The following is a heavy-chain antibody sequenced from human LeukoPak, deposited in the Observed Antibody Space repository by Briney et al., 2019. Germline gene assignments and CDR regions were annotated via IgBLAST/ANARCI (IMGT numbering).Heavy chain of an antibody. CDR2: ISSSGSTI. CDR3: AREVGYDFWSGYYYYYYMDV. CDR1: GFTFSSYE. Sequence: PGGSLRLSCAASGFTFSSYEMNWVRQAPGKGLEWVSYISSSGSTIYYADSVKGRFTISRDNAKNSLYLQMNSLRAEDTAVYYCAREVGYDFWSGYYYYYYMDVWGKGTTVTVSS. D-gene: IGHD3-3*01. V-gene: IGHV3-48*03. J-gene: IGHJ6*03.